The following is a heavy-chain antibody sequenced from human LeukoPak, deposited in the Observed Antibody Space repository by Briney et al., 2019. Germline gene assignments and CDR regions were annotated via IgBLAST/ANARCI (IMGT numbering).Heavy chain of an antibody. CDR3: ARAPPGVVAAAVDY. CDR2: IYHSGST. V-gene: IGHV4-30-2*01. J-gene: IGHJ4*02. CDR1: GGSISSGGYS. D-gene: IGHD6-13*01. Sequence: TSETLSVTCAVSGGSISSGGYSWSWIRQPPGKGLEWIGYIYHSGSTYYNPSLKSRVTISVDRSKNQFSLKLSSVTAANTAVYFCARAPPGVVAAAVDYWGQGTLVTVSS.